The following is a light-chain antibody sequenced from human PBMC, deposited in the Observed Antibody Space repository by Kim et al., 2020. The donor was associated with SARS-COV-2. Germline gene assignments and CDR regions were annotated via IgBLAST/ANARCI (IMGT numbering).Light chain of an antibody. Sequence: RVTTSCTENSSNIGAGSDVHWYQHLPGAAPKLLVYVSSNRPSGVPDRFSGSKSGTSASLAITGLQAEDESDYYCQSYDSSLRGVVFGGGTQLTVL. CDR2: VSS. CDR3: QSYDSSLRGVV. CDR1: SSNIGAGSD. J-gene: IGLJ2*01. V-gene: IGLV1-40*01.